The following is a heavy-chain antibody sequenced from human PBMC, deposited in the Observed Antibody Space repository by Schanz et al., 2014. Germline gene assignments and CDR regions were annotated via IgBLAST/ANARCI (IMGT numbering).Heavy chain of an antibody. CDR2: IDHSGNT. J-gene: IGHJ5*01. D-gene: IGHD2-15*01. CDR3: VRGRPLACRGGSCNRWDS. V-gene: IGHV4-34*02. CDR1: GEPFTGHY. Sequence: QVQLQQWGAGLLKPLETLSLTCAVYGEPFTGHYWSWIRQPPGKGLEWSGEIDHSGNTDYNPALRGRCPLSVNTRKSQFSVNLKSVTAADTALYYCVRGRPLACRGGSCNRWDSWAQGTRVVVSS.